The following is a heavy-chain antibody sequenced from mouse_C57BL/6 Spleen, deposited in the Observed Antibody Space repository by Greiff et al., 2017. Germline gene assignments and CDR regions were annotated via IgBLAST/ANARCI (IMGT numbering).Heavy chain of an antibody. CDR2: IYPGDGDT. J-gene: IGHJ1*03. D-gene: IGHD2-4*01. V-gene: IGHV1-82*01. CDR3: ARAAIYYDYDEDNWYFDV. CDR1: GYAFSSSW. Sequence: VQLQESGPELVKPGASVKISCKASGYAFSSSWMNWVKQRPGKGLEWIGRIYPGDGDTNYNGKFKGKATLTADKSSSTAYMQLSSLTSEDSAVYFCARAAIYYDYDEDNWYFDVWGTGTTVTVSS.